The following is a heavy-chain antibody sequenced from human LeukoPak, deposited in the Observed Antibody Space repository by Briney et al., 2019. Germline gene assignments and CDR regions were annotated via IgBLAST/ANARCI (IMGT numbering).Heavy chain of an antibody. V-gene: IGHV3-30*18. Sequence: PGGFLRLSCAASGFTFSNYGMHWVRQAPGKGLEWVAVMSYDGNNKYHADSVKGRFTISRDNSQNTLYLQMDSLRPDDTAVYYCAKVREIMFRGPQDYWGQGTLVTVSS. CDR1: GFTFSNYG. J-gene: IGHJ4*02. CDR3: AKVREIMFRGPQDY. CDR2: MSYDGNNK. D-gene: IGHD3-16*01.